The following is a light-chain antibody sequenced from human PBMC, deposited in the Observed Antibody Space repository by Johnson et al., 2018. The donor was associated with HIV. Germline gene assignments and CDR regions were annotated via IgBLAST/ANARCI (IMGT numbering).Light chain of an antibody. J-gene: IGLJ1*01. CDR3: GTGDISLSAGV. CDR2: END. Sequence: QSVLSQPPSVSAAPGQKVTISCSGGSSNIGNNYVSWYQQLPGTAPKLLIYENDKRPSGIPDRFSGSKSGTSASLVIPGLHTGDEADYYCGTGDISLSAGVFGTGTKVTVL. CDR1: SSNIGNNY. V-gene: IGLV1-51*02.